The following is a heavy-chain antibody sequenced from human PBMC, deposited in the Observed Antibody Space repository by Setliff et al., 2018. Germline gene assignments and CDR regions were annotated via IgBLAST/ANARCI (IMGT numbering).Heavy chain of an antibody. CDR2: IYYSGST. D-gene: IGHD3-10*01. V-gene: IGHV4-39*07. CDR3: ARVSSYGSGSYYYYYYGMDV. CDR1: GGSISSRSYY. J-gene: IGHJ6*02. Sequence: SSETLSLTCTVSGGSISSRSYYWGWNRQPPGKGLEWIGSIYYSGSTYYKPSLKSRVTISVDTSKNQFSLKLSSVTAADTAVYYCARVSSYGSGSYYYYYYGMDVWGQGTTVTVSS.